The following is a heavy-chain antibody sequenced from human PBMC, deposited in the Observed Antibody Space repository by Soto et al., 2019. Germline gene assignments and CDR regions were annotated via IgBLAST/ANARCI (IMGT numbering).Heavy chain of an antibody. CDR3: ARDPHEFWTTYWFDP. CDR1: GYTFNTYG. Sequence: EASVKVSCKTSGYTFNTYGINWGRQAPGEGLELMGWISAYDGKTTYAEKFQGRVTLTTDTSTSTAYMDLRSLRSDDTAIYYCARDPHEFWTTYWFDPWGQGTTVTVSS. V-gene: IGHV1-18*01. D-gene: IGHD3-3*01. J-gene: IGHJ5*02. CDR2: ISAYDGKT.